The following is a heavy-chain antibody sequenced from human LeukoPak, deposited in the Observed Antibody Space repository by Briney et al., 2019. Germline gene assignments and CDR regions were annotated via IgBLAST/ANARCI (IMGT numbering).Heavy chain of an antibody. J-gene: IGHJ5*02. D-gene: IGHD3-10*01. CDR2: ISSSSSYI. CDR1: GFIFSSTW. CDR3: ARDPYGSGAPAGS. Sequence: GGSLRLSCAASGFIFSSTWMSWVRQAPGKGLEWVSSISSSSSYIYYADSVKGRFTISRDNAKNSLYLQMNSLRAEDTAVYYCARDPYGSGAPAGSWGQGTLVTVSS. V-gene: IGHV3-21*01.